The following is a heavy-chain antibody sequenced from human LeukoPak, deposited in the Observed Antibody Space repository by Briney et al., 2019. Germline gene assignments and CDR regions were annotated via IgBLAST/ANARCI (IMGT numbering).Heavy chain of an antibody. CDR1: GGSISSYY. D-gene: IGHD4-23*01. V-gene: IGHV4-59*08. CDR3: ARHDYGGNSGPYYFDY. CDR2: IYYSGST. J-gene: IGHJ4*02. Sequence: SETLSLTCTVSGGSISSYYWSWIRQPPGKGLEWIGYIYYSGSTNYNPSLKSRVIISVDTSKNQFSLKLSSVTAADTAVYYCARHDYGGNSGPYYFDYWGQGTLVTVSS.